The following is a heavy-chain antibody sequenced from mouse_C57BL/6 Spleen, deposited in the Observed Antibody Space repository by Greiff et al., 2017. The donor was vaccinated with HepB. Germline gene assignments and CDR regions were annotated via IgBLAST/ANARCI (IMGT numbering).Heavy chain of an antibody. CDR3: ASYYRGFAY. J-gene: IGHJ3*01. CDR1: GYAFSSSW. D-gene: IGHD1-1*01. CDR2: IYPGDGDT. V-gene: IGHV1-82*01. Sequence: QVQLQQSGPELVKPGASVKISCKASGYAFSSSWMNWVKQRPGKGLEWIGRIYPGDGDTNYNGKFKGKATLTADKSSSTAYMQLSSLTSEDSAVYFCASYYRGFAYWGQGTLVTVSA.